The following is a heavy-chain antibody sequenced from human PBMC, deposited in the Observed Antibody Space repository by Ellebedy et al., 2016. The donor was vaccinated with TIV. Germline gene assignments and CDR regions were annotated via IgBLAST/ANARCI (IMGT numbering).Heavy chain of an antibody. CDR2: ITSLSTYI. V-gene: IGHV3-21*01. CDR3: VSGFMYCASRTCSTH. CDR1: GFTFISHT. J-gene: IGHJ4*02. D-gene: IGHD2-2*01. Sequence: GESLKISCAASGFTFISHTMNWVRQAPVTGLEWVSSITSLSTYIYYADSVKGRLTISRDNAEDSLFLEMNSLRAKDTAIYYCVSGFMYCASRTCSTHWGQGALVTVSS.